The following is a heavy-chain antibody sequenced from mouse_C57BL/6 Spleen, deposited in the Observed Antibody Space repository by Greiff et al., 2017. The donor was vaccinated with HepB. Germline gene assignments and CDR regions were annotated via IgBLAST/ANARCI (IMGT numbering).Heavy chain of an antibody. V-gene: IGHV1-53*01. CDR1: GYTFTSYW. Sequence: QVQLQQPGTELVKPGASVKLSCKASGYTFTSYWMHWVKQRPGQGLEWIGNINPSNGGTNYNEKFKSKATLTVDKSSSTAYMQLSSLTSEDSAVYCCARWRGTFYAMDYWGQGTSVTVSS. D-gene: IGHD3-3*01. CDR3: ARWRGTFYAMDY. CDR2: INPSNGGT. J-gene: IGHJ4*01.